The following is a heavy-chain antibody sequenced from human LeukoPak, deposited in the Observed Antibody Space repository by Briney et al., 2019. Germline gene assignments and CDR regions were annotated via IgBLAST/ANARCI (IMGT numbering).Heavy chain of an antibody. Sequence: SETLSLTCTVSGGSISSGGYYWSWIRQPPGKGLEGIGYIYHSGSTYYNPSLKSRVTISMDKSRNQFSLKLSSVTAADTAVYYCARLYHDLLTGYSDYWGQGTLVTVSS. V-gene: IGHV4-30-2*01. CDR3: ARLYHDLLTGYSDY. CDR1: GGSISSGGYY. CDR2: IYHSGST. J-gene: IGHJ4*02. D-gene: IGHD3-9*01.